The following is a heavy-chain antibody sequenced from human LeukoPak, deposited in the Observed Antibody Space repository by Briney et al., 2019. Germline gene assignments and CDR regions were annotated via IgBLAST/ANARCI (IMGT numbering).Heavy chain of an antibody. V-gene: IGHV3-21*01. CDR1: GFTFSSYN. CDR3: ARVSLGAAAGTSR. CDR2: ISSSSSYI. Sequence: GGSLRLSCAASGFTFSSYNMNWVRQAPGKGLEWVSSISSSSSYIYYTDSVKGRFTISRDNAKNSLYLQMNSLRADDTAIYYCARVSLGAAAGTSRWGQGTLVTVSS. J-gene: IGHJ4*02. D-gene: IGHD6-13*01.